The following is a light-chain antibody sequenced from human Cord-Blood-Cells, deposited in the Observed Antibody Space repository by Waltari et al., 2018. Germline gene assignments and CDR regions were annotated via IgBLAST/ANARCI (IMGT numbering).Light chain of an antibody. CDR1: SSHVGSSHL. V-gene: IGLV2-23*01. CDR3: CSYAGSSTWV. CDR2: EGS. J-gene: IGLJ3*02. Sequence: QSALTQPASVSGSPGQSITISCTGTSSHVGSSHLVSWYQPHPGKAPKLMIYEGSKRPAGVSNRFSGSKSGNTASLTISGLQAEDEADYYCCSYAGSSTWVFGGGTKLTVL.